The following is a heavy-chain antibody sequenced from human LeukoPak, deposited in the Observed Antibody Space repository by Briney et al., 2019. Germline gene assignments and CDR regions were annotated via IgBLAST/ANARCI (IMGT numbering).Heavy chain of an antibody. D-gene: IGHD5-24*01. CDR1: GFTFSSYE. CDR2: ISSSGSTI. Sequence: PGGSLRLSCAASGFTFSSYEMNWVRQAPGKGLEWVSYISSSGSTIYYADSVKGRFTISRDNSKNTLYLQMNRLRAEDTAVYYCARGDGYNSYYFDYWGQGTLVTVSS. CDR3: ARGDGYNSYYFDY. J-gene: IGHJ4*02. V-gene: IGHV3-48*03.